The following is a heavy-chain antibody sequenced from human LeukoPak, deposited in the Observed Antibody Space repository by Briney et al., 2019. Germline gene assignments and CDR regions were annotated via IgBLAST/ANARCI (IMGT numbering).Heavy chain of an antibody. CDR1: GFILSSYA. J-gene: IGHJ4*02. V-gene: IGHV3-21*01. CDR3: ARYRIAVTDPFDY. CDR2: ISSTSSYI. Sequence: GGSLRLSCAASGFILSSYAMSWVRQAPGKGLQWVSSISSTSSYIYYADSVKGRFTISRDNAKNSLYLQMNSLRAEDTAVYYCARYRIAVTDPFDYWGQGTLVTVSS. D-gene: IGHD6-19*01.